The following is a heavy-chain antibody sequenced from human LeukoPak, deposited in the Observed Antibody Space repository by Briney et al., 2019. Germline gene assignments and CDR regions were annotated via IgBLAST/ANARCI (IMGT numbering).Heavy chain of an antibody. CDR3: ARRSMQLWLRWFDP. V-gene: IGHV4-34*01. CDR2: INHSGST. J-gene: IGHJ5*02. Sequence: SETLSLTCAVYGGSFSGYYWSWIRQPPGKGPEWIGEINHSGSTNYNPSLKSRVTISVDTSKNQFSLKLSSVTAADTAVYYCARRSMQLWLRWFDPWGQGTLVTVSS. CDR1: GGSFSGYY. D-gene: IGHD5-18*01.